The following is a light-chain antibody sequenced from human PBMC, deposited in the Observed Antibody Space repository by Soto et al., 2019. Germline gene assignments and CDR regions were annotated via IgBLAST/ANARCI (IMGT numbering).Light chain of an antibody. Sequence: QSVLTQPPSVSGAPGQRVTISCTGSSSNIGAGYDVHWYQQLPGTAPKLLIYENNKRPSGIPDRFSGSKSGTSATLGITGLWPEDEADYHCLAWDTSPRKLFGTGTKVTVL. CDR1: SSNIGAGYD. CDR2: ENN. J-gene: IGLJ1*01. CDR3: LAWDTSPRKL. V-gene: IGLV1-40*01.